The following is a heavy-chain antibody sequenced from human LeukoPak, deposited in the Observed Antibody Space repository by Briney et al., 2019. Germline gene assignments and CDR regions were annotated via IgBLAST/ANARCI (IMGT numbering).Heavy chain of an antibody. CDR3: ASHYFDDTFDI. CDR2: IYHGGNT. V-gene: IGHV4-59*08. D-gene: IGHD3-10*01. CDR1: GGSISSYY. J-gene: IGHJ3*02. Sequence: SETLSLTCTVSGGSISSYYWSWIRQPPGKGLEWIGYIYHGGNTNYNPSLKSRVTISVDTSKNQFSLKLSSVTAADTAVYYCASHYFDDTFDIWGRGTVVTVSS.